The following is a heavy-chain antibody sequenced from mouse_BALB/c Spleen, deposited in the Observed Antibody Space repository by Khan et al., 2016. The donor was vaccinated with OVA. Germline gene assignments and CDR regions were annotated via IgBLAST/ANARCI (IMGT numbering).Heavy chain of an antibody. Sequence: EVQLQESGPGLVKPSQSLSLTCNVTGYSITSGYAWNWIRQFPGNKLEWMGYISYSGVTSYTPSLKSRISITRDTSKNQFFLQLNSVTTEDTATYYCASGNYCGYYFDYWGQGTTLTVSS. J-gene: IGHJ2*01. V-gene: IGHV3-2*02. CDR2: ISYSGVT. CDR1: GYSITSGYA. D-gene: IGHD1-1*01. CDR3: ASGNYCGYYFDY.